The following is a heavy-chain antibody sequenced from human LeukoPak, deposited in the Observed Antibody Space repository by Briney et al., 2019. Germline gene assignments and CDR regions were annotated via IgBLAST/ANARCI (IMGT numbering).Heavy chain of an antibody. Sequence: QAGGSLRLSCAASGFTFSSYAMHWVRQAPGKGLEGVAVISYDGSNKYYADSVKGRFTISRDNSKNTLYLQMNSLRAEDTAVYYCARDLGSGWLAATDYWGQGTLVTVSS. V-gene: IGHV3-30-3*01. CDR3: ARDLGSGWLAATDY. D-gene: IGHD6-19*01. CDR2: ISYDGSNK. J-gene: IGHJ4*02. CDR1: GFTFSSYA.